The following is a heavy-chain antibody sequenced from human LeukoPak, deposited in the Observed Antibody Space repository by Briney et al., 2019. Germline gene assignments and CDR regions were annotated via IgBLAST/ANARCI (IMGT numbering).Heavy chain of an antibody. CDR3: ARGGRSGYRYFDY. J-gene: IGHJ4*02. Sequence: GASVKVSCKASGYTFTSYDINWVRQATGQGLEWMGWISPNTGGTDHAQEFRDKITMTRDTSISTAYIELSRLISDDTAVYYCARGGRSGYRYFDYWGQGTLVTVSS. CDR2: ISPNTGGT. CDR1: GYTFTSYD. D-gene: IGHD5-18*01. V-gene: IGHV1-2*02.